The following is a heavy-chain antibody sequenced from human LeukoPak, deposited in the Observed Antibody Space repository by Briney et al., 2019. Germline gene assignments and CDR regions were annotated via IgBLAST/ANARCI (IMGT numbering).Heavy chain of an antibody. CDR2: IYYSGST. CDR1: GGSISSSSYY. Sequence: TTSETLSLTCTVSGGSISSSSYYWGWIRQPPGKGLEWIGSIYYSGSTYYTPSLKSRVTISVDTSKNQFSLKLSSVTAADTAVYYCGAYCSSTSCYFDYWGQGTLVTVSS. D-gene: IGHD2-2*01. J-gene: IGHJ4*02. V-gene: IGHV4-39*01. CDR3: GAYCSSTSCYFDY.